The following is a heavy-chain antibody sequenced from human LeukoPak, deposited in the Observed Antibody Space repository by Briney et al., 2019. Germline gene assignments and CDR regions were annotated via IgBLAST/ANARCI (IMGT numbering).Heavy chain of an antibody. CDR1: GFTFSSYA. Sequence: QTGGSLRLSCAASGFTFSSYAMSWVRQAPGKGLEWVAAISGSGGSTYYADSVKGRFTISRDKSKNTLYLQMNSLRAEDTAVYYCAQDAALPYSSSWTGDYWGQGTLVTVSS. D-gene: IGHD6-13*01. CDR3: AQDAALPYSSSWTGDY. J-gene: IGHJ4*02. V-gene: IGHV3-23*01. CDR2: ISGSGGST.